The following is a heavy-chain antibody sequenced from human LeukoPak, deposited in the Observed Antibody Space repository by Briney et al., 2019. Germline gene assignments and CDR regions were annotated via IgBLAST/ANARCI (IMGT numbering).Heavy chain of an antibody. D-gene: IGHD5-24*01. CDR2: IIPIFGTA. Sequence: ASVKVSCKASGGTFSSYAISWVRQAPGQGLEWMGGIIPIFGTANYAQKFQGRVTITADESTSTVYMELSSLRSEDTAVYYCARGWFGDGYILDAFDIWGQGTMVTVSS. CDR3: ARGWFGDGYILDAFDI. CDR1: GGTFSSYA. V-gene: IGHV1-69*01. J-gene: IGHJ3*02.